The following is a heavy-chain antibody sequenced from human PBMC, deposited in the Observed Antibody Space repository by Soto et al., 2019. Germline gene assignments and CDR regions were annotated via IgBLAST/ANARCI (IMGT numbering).Heavy chain of an antibody. D-gene: IGHD3-10*01. V-gene: IGHV3-23*01. CDR3: AKDLRPYYYGSGSLWYYYYYMDV. CDR1: GFTFSSYA. J-gene: IGHJ6*03. Sequence: GGSLRLSCAASGFTFSSYAMSWVRQAPGKGLEWVSAISGSGGSTYYADSVKGRFTISRDNSKNTLYLQMNSLRAEDTAVYYCAKDLRPYYYGSGSLWYYYYYMDVWGKGTTVTVSS. CDR2: ISGSGGST.